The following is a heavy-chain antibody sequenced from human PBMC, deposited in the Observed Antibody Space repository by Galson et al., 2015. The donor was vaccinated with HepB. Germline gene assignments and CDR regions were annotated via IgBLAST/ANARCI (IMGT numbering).Heavy chain of an antibody. J-gene: IGHJ4*02. CDR2: IYPDDSDT. CDR3: ARSEIGWYYFDF. V-gene: IGHV5-51*01. CDR1: GTSFGTDW. D-gene: IGHD6-19*01. Sequence: QSGAEVTKPGESLKISCKKSGTSFGTDWIAWVRQMPGKGLEWMGIIYPDDSDTRYSPSFEGQVTISADKSISTAYLQWSGLKASDTAIYFCARSEIGWYYFDFWGQGTLVTVSS.